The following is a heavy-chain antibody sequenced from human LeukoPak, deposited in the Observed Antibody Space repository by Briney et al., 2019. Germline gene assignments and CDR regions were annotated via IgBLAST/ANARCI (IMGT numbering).Heavy chain of an antibody. Sequence: GASVKVSCKASGYTFTGYYMHWVRQAPGQGLEWMGWVNPNSGDTKYAQKFQGRVTMTMDSSITTAYMELRGLRADDTAVYYCARAAAAATQFDYWGQGTLVTVSS. D-gene: IGHD6-13*01. CDR1: GYTFTGYY. V-gene: IGHV1-2*02. J-gene: IGHJ4*02. CDR2: VNPNSGDT. CDR3: ARAAAAATQFDY.